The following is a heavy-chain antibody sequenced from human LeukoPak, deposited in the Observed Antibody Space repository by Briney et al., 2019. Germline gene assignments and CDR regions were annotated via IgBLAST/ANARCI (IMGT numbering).Heavy chain of an antibody. V-gene: IGHV3-74*01. CDR1: GFTFSSYW. J-gene: IGHJ5*02. CDR3: ARDAFKDIVVVPAARLYNWFDP. Sequence: PGGSLRLSCAASGFTFSSYWMHWVRQAPGKGLVWVSRISSDGSSTSYADSVKGRFTISRDNAKNTLHLQMNSLSAEDTAVYYCARDAFKDIVVVPAARLYNWFDPWGQGTLVTVSS. D-gene: IGHD2-2*01. CDR2: ISSDGSST.